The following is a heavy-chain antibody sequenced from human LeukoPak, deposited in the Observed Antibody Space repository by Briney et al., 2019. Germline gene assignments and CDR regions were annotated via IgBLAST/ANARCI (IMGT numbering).Heavy chain of an antibody. V-gene: IGHV3-66*01. CDR1: GFTVSSNY. D-gene: IGHD5-18*01. J-gene: IGHJ4*02. CDR3: ASTAMGDYFDY. CDR2: IYSGGST. Sequence: GGSLRLSCAASGFTVSSNYMSWVRQAPGKGLEWVSVIYSGGSTYYADSVKGRFTISRDNSKNTLYLQMNSLRAEDTAVYYCASTAMGDYFDYWGQGTLVTVSS.